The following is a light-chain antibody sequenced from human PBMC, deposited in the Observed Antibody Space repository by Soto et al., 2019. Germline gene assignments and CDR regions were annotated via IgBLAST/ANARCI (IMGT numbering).Light chain of an antibody. CDR2: AAS. Sequence: DIQMTQSPSSLSASIGDRVTITCRASEGFSNYLAWFQQKPGKAPSLLIYAASTLQSGVPSRFSGSGSGKDFTLNIKNLQPDDVANYYCQKYNNGGPLTLGGGTKVDIK. V-gene: IGKV1-27*01. CDR3: QKYNNGGPLT. CDR1: EGFSNY. J-gene: IGKJ4*01.